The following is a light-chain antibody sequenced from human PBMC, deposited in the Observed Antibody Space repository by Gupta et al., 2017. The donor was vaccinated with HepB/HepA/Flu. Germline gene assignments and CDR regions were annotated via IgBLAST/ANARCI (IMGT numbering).Light chain of an antibody. V-gene: IGLV2-11*01. CDR2: DVS. Sequence: QSALTQPRSVSGSPGQSVTISCTGTSSDVGGYNYVSWYQQHSSKAPKLMIYDVSKRPSGVPDRFSGSKSGNTASLTISGLQAEDEADYYCCSYAGSFSVVFGGGTKLTVL. J-gene: IGLJ2*01. CDR1: SSDVGGYNY. CDR3: CSYAGSFSVV.